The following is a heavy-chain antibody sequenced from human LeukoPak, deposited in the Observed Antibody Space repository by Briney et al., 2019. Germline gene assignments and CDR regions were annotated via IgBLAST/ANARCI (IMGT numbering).Heavy chain of an antibody. J-gene: IGHJ4*02. CDR1: GFTFSNAW. V-gene: IGHV3-15*01. D-gene: IGHD4-17*01. Sequence: GGSLRLSCAASGFTFSNAWMSWVRQAPGKWLVWGGRINSKTDGGTTDYAAPVKGRFTISRDDSENTLYLQMNSLKTENTAVYYCTTEGVWTTVTTFDYWGQGTLVTVSS. CDR3: TTEGVWTTVTTFDY. CDR2: INSKTDGGTT.